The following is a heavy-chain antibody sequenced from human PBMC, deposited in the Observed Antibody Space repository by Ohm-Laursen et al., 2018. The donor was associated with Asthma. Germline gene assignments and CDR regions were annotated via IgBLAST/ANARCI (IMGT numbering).Heavy chain of an antibody. J-gene: IGHJ5*02. D-gene: IGHD2-15*01. CDR1: GDSISSSYW. CDR3: ARHPNVVAAPRVFRFDP. Sequence: PGTLSLTCAVSGDSISSSYWWSWVRQPPGKGLEWIGEIYPSGSTNYNPSLKSRVTISVDKSKNQFSLKLSSVTAADTGVYYCARHPNVVAAPRVFRFDPWGQGTLVTVSS. CDR2: IYPSGST. V-gene: IGHV4-4*03.